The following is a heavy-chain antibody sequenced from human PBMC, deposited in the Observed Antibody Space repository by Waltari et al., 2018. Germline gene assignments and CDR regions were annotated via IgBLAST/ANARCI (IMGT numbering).Heavy chain of an antibody. CDR1: GDTFTDYY. Sequence: EVQLVQSGAEVKKPGATVKISCKVSGDTFTDYYIHWVQQAHGKGPEWMGLFNPEDGGTIQAEKFQDRVTLTADTSTATAYMELSSLRSEDTAVYYCGTYSSEYLSYYFMDVWGKGTTVTVSS. CDR3: GTYSSEYLSYYFMDV. V-gene: IGHV1-69-2*01. J-gene: IGHJ6*03. D-gene: IGHD3-22*01. CDR2: FNPEDGGT.